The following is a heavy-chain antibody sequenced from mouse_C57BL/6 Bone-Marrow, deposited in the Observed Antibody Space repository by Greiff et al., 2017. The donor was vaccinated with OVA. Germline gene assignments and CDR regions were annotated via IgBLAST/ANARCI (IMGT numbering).Heavy chain of an antibody. J-gene: IGHJ2*01. CDR2: ISNGGGST. V-gene: IGHV5-12*01. CDR1: GFTFSDYY. Sequence: EVQVVESGGGLVQPGGSLKLSCAASGFTFSDYYMYWVRQTPEKRLEWVAYISNGGGSTYYPDTVKGRFTISRDNAKNTLYLQMSRLKSEDTAMYYCARQRGDYYGSSYGYFDYWGQGTTLTVSS. D-gene: IGHD1-1*01. CDR3: ARQRGDYYGSSYGYFDY.